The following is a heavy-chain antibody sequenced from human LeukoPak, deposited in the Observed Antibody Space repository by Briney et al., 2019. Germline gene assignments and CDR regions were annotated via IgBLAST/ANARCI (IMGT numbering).Heavy chain of an antibody. J-gene: IGHJ6*03. CDR1: GFTLDDHG. CDR3: ARLGGPDYYFYYYMDV. V-gene: IGHV3-20*04. CDR2: INWNGDGT. D-gene: IGHD1-26*01. Sequence: GGSLRLSCAASGFTLDDHGMSWVRQAPGKGLEWVSGINWNGDGTGYADSVKGRFTNSRDNAKNSLYLQMNSLRAEDTAFYCARLGGPDYYFYYYMDVWGKGTTVTVSS.